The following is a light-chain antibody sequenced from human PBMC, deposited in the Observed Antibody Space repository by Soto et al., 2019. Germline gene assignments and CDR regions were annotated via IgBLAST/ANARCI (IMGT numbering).Light chain of an antibody. Sequence: QSALTQPASVSGSPGQSITISCTGTSSDVGGYNYVSWYQQHPGKAPKLMIYEVSNRPSGVSNRFSGSKSGNTASLTISGLQAEDEADYFCSSYAGSYTYVFATGTKVTVL. V-gene: IGLV2-14*01. CDR3: SSYAGSYTYV. CDR2: EVS. J-gene: IGLJ1*01. CDR1: SSDVGGYNY.